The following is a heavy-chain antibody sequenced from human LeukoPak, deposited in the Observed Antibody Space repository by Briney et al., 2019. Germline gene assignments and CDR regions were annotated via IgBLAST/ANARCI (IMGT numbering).Heavy chain of an antibody. CDR2: IIPIFGTA. CDR3: ARDPGYDTSGYYYGYFDY. D-gene: IGHD3-22*01. V-gene: IGHV1-69*05. CDR1: GGTFSSYA. J-gene: IGHJ4*02. Sequence: SVKVSCKASGGTFSSYAISWVRQAPGQGLEWMGGIIPIFGTANYAQKFQGRVTMTRDMSTSTVYMELSSLRSEDTAVYYCARDPGYDTSGYYYGYFDYWGLGTLVTVSS.